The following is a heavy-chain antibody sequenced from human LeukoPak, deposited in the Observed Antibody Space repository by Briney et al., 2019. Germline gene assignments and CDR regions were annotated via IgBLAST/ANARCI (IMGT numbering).Heavy chain of an antibody. CDR3: ARDYYGDSYFDY. CDR1: GFTLSSYW. D-gene: IGHD4-17*01. CDR2: IKQDGREI. Sequence: GGSLRLSCAASGFTLSSYWMSWVRQAPGKGLEWVANIKQDGREIYYVDSVKGRFTISRDNAKNSLYLQMNSLRAEDTALYYCARDYYGDSYFDYWGQGTLVTVSS. V-gene: IGHV3-7*03. J-gene: IGHJ4*02.